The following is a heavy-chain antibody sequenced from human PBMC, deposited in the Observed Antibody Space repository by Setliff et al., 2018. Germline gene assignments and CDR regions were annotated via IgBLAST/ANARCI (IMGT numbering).Heavy chain of an antibody. CDR2: MNPNSGNT. Sequence: ASVKVSCKASGYTFTSYDINWVRQATGQGLEWMGWMNPNSGNTGYAQKFQGRVTMTRNTSISTAYMELSSLRSEDTAVYYCARDSGGYSYRSLGYFDYWGQGTLVTVSS. V-gene: IGHV1-8*02. CDR3: ARDSGGYSYRSLGYFDY. D-gene: IGHD5-18*01. CDR1: GYTFTSYD. J-gene: IGHJ4*02.